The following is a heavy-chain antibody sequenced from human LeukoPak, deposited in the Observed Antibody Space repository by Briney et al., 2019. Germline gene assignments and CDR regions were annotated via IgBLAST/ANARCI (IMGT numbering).Heavy chain of an antibody. CDR3: ARVMRSQYQLTYYFDY. Sequence: ASVKVSCKASGYTFTGYYMHWVRQAPGQGLEWMGWINPNSGGTNYAQKFQGRVTMTRDTSISTAYMELSRLRSDDTAVYSCARVMRSQYQLTYYFDYWGQGTLVTVSS. D-gene: IGHD2-2*01. CDR1: GYTFTGYY. V-gene: IGHV1-2*02. CDR2: INPNSGGT. J-gene: IGHJ4*02.